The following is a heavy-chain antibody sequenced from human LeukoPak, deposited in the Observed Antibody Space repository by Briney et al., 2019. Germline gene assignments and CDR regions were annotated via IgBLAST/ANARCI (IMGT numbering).Heavy chain of an antibody. CDR2: INHSGST. CDR3: ARGPPAKPGTGYYYGMDV. Sequence: SETLSLTCAVYGGSFSGYYWSWIRQPPGKGLEWIGEINHSGSTNYNPSLKSRVTVSVDMSKNQFSLKLSSVTAADTAVYYCARGPPAKPGTGYYYGMDVWGQGTTVTVSS. J-gene: IGHJ6*02. V-gene: IGHV4-34*01. CDR1: GGSFSGYY. D-gene: IGHD2-2*01.